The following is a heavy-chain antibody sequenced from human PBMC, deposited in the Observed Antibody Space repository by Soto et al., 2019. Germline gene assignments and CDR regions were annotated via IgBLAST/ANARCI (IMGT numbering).Heavy chain of an antibody. CDR1: GFSLSTSGVD. CDR2: IYWDDDK. CDR3: AHRRPYSNSPEYFFDY. D-gene: IGHD6-6*01. J-gene: IGHJ4*02. Sequence: QITLKESGPTLVKPTQTLTLTCTFSGFSLSTSGVDVGWIRQPPGKALEWLALIYWDDDKRYSPSLKSRLTITQDTSNNQVVLTMTNMDPLDTATYYCAHRRPYSNSPEYFFDYWGQGPLVTVSS. V-gene: IGHV2-5*02.